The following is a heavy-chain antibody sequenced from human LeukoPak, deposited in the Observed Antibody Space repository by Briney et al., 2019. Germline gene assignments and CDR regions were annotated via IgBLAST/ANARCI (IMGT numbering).Heavy chain of an antibody. CDR1: GGSISSSNW. J-gene: IGHJ5*02. CDR3: ARYGVGATGWFDP. Sequence: SGTLSLTCAVSGGSISSSNWWSWVRQPPGKGLEWIGEIYHSGSTNYNPSLKSRVTISVDKSKNQFSLELSSVTAADTAVYYCARYGVGATGWFDPWGQGTLVTVSS. V-gene: IGHV4-4*02. D-gene: IGHD1-26*01. CDR2: IYHSGST.